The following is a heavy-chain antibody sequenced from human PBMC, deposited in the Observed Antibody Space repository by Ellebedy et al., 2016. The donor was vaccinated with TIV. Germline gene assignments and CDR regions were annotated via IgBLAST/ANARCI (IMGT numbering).Heavy chain of an antibody. D-gene: IGHD3-22*01. CDR3: ARAFDTSGYYFHFDS. J-gene: IGHJ4*02. CDR2: ISYSGRTI. CDR1: GFLLSRHA. V-gene: IGHV3-48*02. Sequence: GESLKISXAASGFLLSRHAMTWVRQSPGKGLEWVSYISYSGRTIHYADSVKGRFTISRDTAENSLSLQMVSLRNKDTAVYYCARAFDTSGYYFHFDSWGQGTPVTVSS.